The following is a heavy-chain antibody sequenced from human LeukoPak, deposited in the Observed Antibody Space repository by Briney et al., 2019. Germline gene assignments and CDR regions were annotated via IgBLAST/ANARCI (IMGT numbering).Heavy chain of an antibody. V-gene: IGHV3-30*01. CDR3: ARDPNRYCSSTSCEYYFDY. CDR2: VSYDGSNK. CDR1: GVTFSSYA. J-gene: IGHJ4*02. Sequence: GGSLRVSCAASGVTFSSYAMHWVRQAPGKGLQWVAVVSYDGSNKYYADSVKGRFTISRDNSKITLYLQTNSLRAEDTAVYYCARDPNRYCSSTSCEYYFDYWGQGTMVTVSS. D-gene: IGHD2-2*01.